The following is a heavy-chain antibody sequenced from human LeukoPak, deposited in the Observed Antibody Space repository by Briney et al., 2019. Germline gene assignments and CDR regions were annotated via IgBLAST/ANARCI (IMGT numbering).Heavy chain of an antibody. J-gene: IGHJ4*02. CDR2: IRPSTGDT. CDR1: GYTFTSHG. D-gene: IGHD2/OR15-2a*01. V-gene: IGHV1-18*01. Sequence: ASVKVSCKASGYTFTSHGISWVRQAPGQGLEWMGWIRPSTGDTDYALNLQGRVTLTTDTSTSTAYMELRSLRSEDTAVYYCARVRDYLFDYWGQGTLVTVSS. CDR3: ARVRDYLFDY.